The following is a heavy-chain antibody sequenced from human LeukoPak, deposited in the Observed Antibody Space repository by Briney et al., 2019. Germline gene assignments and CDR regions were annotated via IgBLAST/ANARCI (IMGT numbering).Heavy chain of an antibody. V-gene: IGHV3-30-3*01. CDR3: AKGGITGLGRDY. Sequence: GGSLRLSCAASGFTFSKYAMHWVRQAPGKGLEWVAVISDDGTFALYGDSVRGRFTISRDSSKNTLYLQMNSLRAEDTAVYYCAKGGITGLGRDYWGQGTLVTVSS. J-gene: IGHJ4*02. CDR1: GFTFSKYA. CDR2: ISDDGTFA. D-gene: IGHD1-20*01.